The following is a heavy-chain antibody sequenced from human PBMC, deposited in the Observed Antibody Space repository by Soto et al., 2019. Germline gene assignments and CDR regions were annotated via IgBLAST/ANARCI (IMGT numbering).Heavy chain of an antibody. Sequence: QVQLQESGPGLVKPSGTLSLTCAVSGGSFTSNNWWTWVRQPPGQGLEWIGEIYRTGSTNYHPSLKSRVTIALDKSENQFSVKVTALTAADTAVYYCASRDPGTSVDYWGQGTLVTVAS. D-gene: IGHD1-7*01. J-gene: IGHJ4*02. V-gene: IGHV4-4*02. CDR2: IYRTGST. CDR1: GGSFTSNNW. CDR3: ASRDPGTSVDY.